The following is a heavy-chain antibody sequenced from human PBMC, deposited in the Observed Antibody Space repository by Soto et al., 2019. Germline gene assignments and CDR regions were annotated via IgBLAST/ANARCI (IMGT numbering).Heavy chain of an antibody. J-gene: IGHJ6*02. Sequence: PGGSLSLSCAEAGFPFSSGSMNWVRQAAGKGMEWVSYISSSSSTIYYADSVKGRFTISRDHAKNSLYLQMNSLRDEDTAVYYCAIEYVDTAMALAHYYYGMDVWGQGTTVTVSS. CDR1: GFPFSSGS. CDR2: ISSSSSTI. CDR3: AIEYVDTAMALAHYYYGMDV. D-gene: IGHD5-18*01. V-gene: IGHV3-48*02.